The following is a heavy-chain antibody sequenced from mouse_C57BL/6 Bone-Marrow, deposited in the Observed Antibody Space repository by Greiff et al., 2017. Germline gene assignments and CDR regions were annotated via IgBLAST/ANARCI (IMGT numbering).Heavy chain of an antibody. CDR3: ARSGPLGRSFDY. V-gene: IGHV1-55*01. J-gene: IGHJ2*01. CDR2: IYPTSGRT. Sequence: QVQLQQPGAELVKPGASVKMSCKASGYTFTSYWITWVKQRPGQGLEWIGDIYPTSGRTNYNEKFKSKAILTVDTSSNTAYMQLSSLTSEDSAGFYGARSGPLGRSFDYWGQGTTLTVSS. D-gene: IGHD4-1*01. CDR1: GYTFTSYW.